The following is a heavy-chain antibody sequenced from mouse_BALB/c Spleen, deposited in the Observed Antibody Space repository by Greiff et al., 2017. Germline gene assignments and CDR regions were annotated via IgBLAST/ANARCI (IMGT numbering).Heavy chain of an antibody. Sequence: EVQLQQSGAELVRSGASVKLSCTASGFNIKDYYMHWVKQRPEQGLEWIGWIDPENGDTEYAPKFQGKATMTADTSSNTAYLQLSSLTSEDTAVYYCNARTAVDYWGQGTTLTVSS. CDR2: IDPENGDT. J-gene: IGHJ2*01. CDR1: GFNIKDYY. V-gene: IGHV14-4*02. D-gene: IGHD1-2*01. CDR3: NARTAVDY.